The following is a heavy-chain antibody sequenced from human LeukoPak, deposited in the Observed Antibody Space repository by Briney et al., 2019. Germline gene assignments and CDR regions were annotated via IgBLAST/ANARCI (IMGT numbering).Heavy chain of an antibody. Sequence: GRSLGLSCAASGFTFDDYAMHWVRQAPGKGLEWVSGISWNSGSIGYADSVKGRFTISRDNAKNSLYLQMNSLRAEDTALYYCAKGSYDSSGYYGVFDYWGQGTLVTVSS. CDR3: AKGSYDSSGYYGVFDY. V-gene: IGHV3-9*01. D-gene: IGHD3-22*01. CDR2: ISWNSGSI. J-gene: IGHJ4*02. CDR1: GFTFDDYA.